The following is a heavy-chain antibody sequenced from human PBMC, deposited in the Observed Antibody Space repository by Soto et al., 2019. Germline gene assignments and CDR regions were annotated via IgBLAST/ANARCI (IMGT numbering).Heavy chain of an antibody. V-gene: IGHV3-74*01. Sequence: GGSLRLSCAASGFTFSSYWMHWVRQAPGKGLVWVSRINSDGSSTSYADSVKGRFTISRDNAKNTLYLQMNSLRAEDTAVYYCASTDTAMVIFDYWGQGTLVTVSS. J-gene: IGHJ4*02. D-gene: IGHD5-18*01. CDR1: GFTFSSYW. CDR3: ASTDTAMVIFDY. CDR2: INSDGSST.